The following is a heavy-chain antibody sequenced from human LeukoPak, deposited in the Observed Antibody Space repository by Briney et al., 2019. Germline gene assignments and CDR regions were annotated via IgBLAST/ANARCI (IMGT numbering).Heavy chain of an antibody. CDR3: ARGGIFDY. J-gene: IGHJ4*02. Sequence: GRSLRLSCAASGFTFDDYAMHWVRQAPGKGLEWVSGISWNSGSIGYADSVKGRFTISRDNAKNSLYLQMNSLRAEDTAVYYCARGGIFDYWGQGTLVTVSS. CDR1: GFTFDDYA. CDR2: ISWNSGSI. D-gene: IGHD2-15*01. V-gene: IGHV3-9*01.